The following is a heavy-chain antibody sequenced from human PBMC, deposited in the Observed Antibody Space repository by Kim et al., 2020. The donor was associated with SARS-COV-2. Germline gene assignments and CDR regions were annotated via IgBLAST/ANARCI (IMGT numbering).Heavy chain of an antibody. V-gene: IGHV3-74*01. D-gene: IGHD3-22*01. J-gene: IGHJ1*01. Sequence: VKGRFTIARDNAKNTLYQQMNSLRPEDTAIYYCARAGDYDMSGYCGFFHHWGQGALVTVSS. CDR3: ARAGDYDMSGYCGFFHH.